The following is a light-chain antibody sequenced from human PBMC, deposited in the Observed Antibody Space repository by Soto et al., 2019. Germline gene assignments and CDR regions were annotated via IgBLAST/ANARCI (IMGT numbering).Light chain of an antibody. J-gene: IGKJ4*01. CDR3: QQYNKWPLT. CDR2: DAS. V-gene: IGKV3-15*01. Sequence: EIVMPQSPATLSVAPGERATLSCRASQSVNSNLAWYQQKPGQAPRLLIYDASTRATGIPARFSGSGSGTEFTLTISSLQSEDFAVYYCQQYNKWPLTFGGGTKVDIK. CDR1: QSVNSN.